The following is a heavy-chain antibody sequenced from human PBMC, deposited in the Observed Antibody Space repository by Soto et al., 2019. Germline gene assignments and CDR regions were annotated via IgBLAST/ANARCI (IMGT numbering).Heavy chain of an antibody. CDR1: GYIFSIYW. V-gene: IGHV5-51*01. Sequence: GESLKISCKASGYIFSIYWIGWVRQMPGKGLEWMGIIYPGDSDTRYNPSFQGQVTISVDKSTSTAYLKWNSLKASDTAMYYCATASTNYYYYYGMDAWGQGTTVTVSS. CDR3: ATASTNYYYYYGMDA. CDR2: IYPGDSDT. J-gene: IGHJ6*02.